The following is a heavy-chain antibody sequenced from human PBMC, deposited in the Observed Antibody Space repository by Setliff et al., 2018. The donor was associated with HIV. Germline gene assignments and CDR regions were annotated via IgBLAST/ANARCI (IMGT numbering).Heavy chain of an antibody. V-gene: IGHV1-2*02. CDR1: GYTFTGYY. D-gene: IGHD6-13*01. J-gene: IGHJ4*02. CDR3: ARDLSLDIAAAGADY. Sequence: ASVKVSCKASGYTFTGYYMHWVRQAPGQGLEWMGWINPNSGVTNYAQNFQGRVTMTRDTSISTAYMELSRLRSDNTAVYYCARDLSLDIAAAGADYWGQGTLVTVSS. CDR2: INPNSGVT.